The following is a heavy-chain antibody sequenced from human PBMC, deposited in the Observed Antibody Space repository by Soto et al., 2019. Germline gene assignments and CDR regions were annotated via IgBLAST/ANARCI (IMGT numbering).Heavy chain of an antibody. CDR2: IYYSGST. J-gene: IGHJ4*02. CDR1: GGSLSPCCYF. Sequence: SQTLSLPCTVSGGSLSPCCYFVGWIRQPPGKGLEWIGSIYYSGSTYYNPSLKSRVTISVDTSKNQFPLKLSSVTAADTAVYYCVRRGIGGTTYSYDFWARGT. V-gene: IGHV4-39*01. D-gene: IGHD1-26*01. CDR3: VRRGIGGTTYSYDF.